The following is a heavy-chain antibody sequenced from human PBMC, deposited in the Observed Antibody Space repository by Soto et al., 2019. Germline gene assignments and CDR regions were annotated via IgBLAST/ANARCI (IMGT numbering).Heavy chain of an antibody. CDR3: ARAGGTTVTGLWHFDS. J-gene: IGHJ4*02. Sequence: LRLSCEASGFTFNTYSMHWIRQPPGKGLEWLAAIWYDGTQKYYADSVKGRFIISRDNSKKTLYLEMNSLRAEDTAVYYCARAGGTTVTGLWHFDSWGQGTLVTVSS. D-gene: IGHD4-17*01. V-gene: IGHV3-33*01. CDR1: GFTFNTYS. CDR2: IWYDGTQK.